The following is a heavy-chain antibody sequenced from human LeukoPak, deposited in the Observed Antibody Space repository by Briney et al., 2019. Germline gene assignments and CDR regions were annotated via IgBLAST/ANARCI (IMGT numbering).Heavy chain of an antibody. Sequence: SETLSLTCTVSGASISNYYWSWIRQPPGKGLEWIGYIHYSGSTSYNPSLKSRVTMSVDTSKNQFSLKLSSVTAADTAVYYCARDRYGVFGAFDIWGQGTMVTVSS. D-gene: IGHD3-10*01. CDR3: ARDRYGVFGAFDI. CDR2: IHYSGST. V-gene: IGHV4-59*12. CDR1: GASISNYY. J-gene: IGHJ3*02.